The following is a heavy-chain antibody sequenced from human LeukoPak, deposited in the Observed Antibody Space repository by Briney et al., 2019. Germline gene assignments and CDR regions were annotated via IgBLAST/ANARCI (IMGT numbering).Heavy chain of an antibody. CDR1: GYTFSDSF. CDR2: INPVSGDT. Sequence: ASVKVSCKASGYTFSDSFMHWVRQAPGQGPEWMGWINPVSGDTNFAQRFQGRVTLTRDTSISTAYMELSTLRSDDTAVYYCARVHVDTAMVTFFDYWGQGTLVTVSS. D-gene: IGHD5-18*01. CDR3: ARVHVDTAMVTFFDY. J-gene: IGHJ4*02. V-gene: IGHV1-2*02.